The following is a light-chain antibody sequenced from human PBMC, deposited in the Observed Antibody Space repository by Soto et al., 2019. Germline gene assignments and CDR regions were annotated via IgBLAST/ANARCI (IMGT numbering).Light chain of an antibody. CDR3: QQYAGSLWT. CDR1: QSVSSSY. CDR2: GAS. Sequence: EIVLTQSPGTLSLSPGERATLSCRASQSVSSSYLAWYQQKPGQARRLLIYGASSRATGIPDRFSGSGSGTDFTLTISRLEPEDFAVYYCQQYAGSLWTFGQGTKVEIK. V-gene: IGKV3-20*01. J-gene: IGKJ1*01.